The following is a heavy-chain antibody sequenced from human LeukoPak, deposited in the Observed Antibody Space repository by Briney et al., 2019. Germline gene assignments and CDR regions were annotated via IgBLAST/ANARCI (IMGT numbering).Heavy chain of an antibody. J-gene: IGHJ4*02. V-gene: IGHV3-23*01. D-gene: IGHD3/OR15-3a*01. CDR1: GFTFSSYD. CDR3: AKVRTGHYFDY. Sequence: GGSLRLSCAASGFTFSSYDMNWVRQAPGKGLEWVSSISSSGGSTYYADSVKGQFTISRDSSKNTLYLQMNSLRAEDTAVYYCAKVRTGHYFDYWGQGTLVTVSS. CDR2: ISSSGGST.